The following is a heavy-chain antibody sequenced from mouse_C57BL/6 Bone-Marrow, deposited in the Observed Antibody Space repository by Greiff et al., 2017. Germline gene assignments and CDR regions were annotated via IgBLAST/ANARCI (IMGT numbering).Heavy chain of an antibody. D-gene: IGHD1-1*01. CDR2: IWGVGST. Sequence: QVQLQQSGPGLVAPSQSLSITRTVSGFSLTSYGVDWVRQSPGKGLEWLGVIWGVGSTNYNSALKSRLSISKDNSKSQVFLKMNSLQTDDTAMYYCASGYYGSSYERFAYWGQGTLVTVSA. V-gene: IGHV2-6*01. CDR3: ASGYYGSSYERFAY. J-gene: IGHJ3*01. CDR1: GFSLTSYG.